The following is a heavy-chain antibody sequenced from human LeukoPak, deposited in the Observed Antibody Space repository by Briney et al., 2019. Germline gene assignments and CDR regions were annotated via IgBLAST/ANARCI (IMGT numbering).Heavy chain of an antibody. Sequence: GGSLRLSCAASGFTFSGYWMSWARQTPERGLEWVANIKQDGYEKYYVDSVKGRFTISRDNAKNSLYLQMNSLRADDTAIYYCARDKIVGPTTLGYWGQGTLVTVSS. J-gene: IGHJ4*02. CDR2: IKQDGYEK. D-gene: IGHD1-26*01. CDR3: ARDKIVGPTTLGY. V-gene: IGHV3-7*01. CDR1: GFTFSGYW.